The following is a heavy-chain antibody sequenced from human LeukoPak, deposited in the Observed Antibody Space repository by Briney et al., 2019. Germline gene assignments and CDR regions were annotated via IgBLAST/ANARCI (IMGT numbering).Heavy chain of an antibody. CDR3: AKDMHDFWSGYQLVDY. CDR1: GFTFSNYG. V-gene: IGHV3-30*18. CDR2: ISYDGSNK. J-gene: IGHJ4*02. D-gene: IGHD3-3*01. Sequence: PGGSLRLSCAASGFTFSNYGMHWVRQAPGKGLEWVAVISYDGSNKYYADSVKGRFPISRDNSKNTLYLQMNSLRAEDTAVYYCAKDMHDFWSGYQLVDYWGQGTLVTVSS.